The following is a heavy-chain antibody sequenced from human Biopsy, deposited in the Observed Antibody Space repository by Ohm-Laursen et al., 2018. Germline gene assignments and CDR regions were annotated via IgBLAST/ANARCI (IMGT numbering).Heavy chain of an antibody. CDR1: DDSIRNFY. CDR2: ASYSGYT. V-gene: IGHV4-59*08. CDR3: ARLGNFWNAEDGLDL. Sequence: PSETLSLTCTASDDSIRNFYWTWIRQPPGQGLEWIGHASYSGYTNYNPSLKSRVTISVDTSKNHFSLNLRSVTAADTAVYSCARLGNFWNAEDGLDLWGLGTMVTVSS. J-gene: IGHJ3*01. D-gene: IGHD3-3*01.